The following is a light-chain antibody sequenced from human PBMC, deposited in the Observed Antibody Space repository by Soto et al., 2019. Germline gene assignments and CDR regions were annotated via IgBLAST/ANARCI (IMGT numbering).Light chain of an antibody. V-gene: IGKV1-8*01. CDR2: AAS. CDR3: QQYYSYPHT. Sequence: AIRMTQSPSSFSASTGDRVTITCRASQGISSYLAWYQQKPGKAPKLLIYAASTVQSGVPSRFSGSGSGTDFTLTISCLQSEDFATYYCQQYYSYPHTFGQGTKVEIK. CDR1: QGISSY. J-gene: IGKJ1*01.